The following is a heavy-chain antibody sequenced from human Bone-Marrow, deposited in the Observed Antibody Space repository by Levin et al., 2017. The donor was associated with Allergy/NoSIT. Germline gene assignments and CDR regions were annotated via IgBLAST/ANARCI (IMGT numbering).Heavy chain of an antibody. CDR3: VRDGGLIDY. CDR2: ISKDSVTI. Sequence: PGGSLRLSCEASGFIFGDYYMSWFRQAPGKGLEWVSYISKDSVTIYYADSVRGRFTIHRDNAKSSLYLQMRSLRAEDTAVYYCVRDGGLIDYWGRGTLVTVSS. V-gene: IGHV3-11*01. D-gene: IGHD4-23*01. CDR1: GFIFGDYY. J-gene: IGHJ4*02.